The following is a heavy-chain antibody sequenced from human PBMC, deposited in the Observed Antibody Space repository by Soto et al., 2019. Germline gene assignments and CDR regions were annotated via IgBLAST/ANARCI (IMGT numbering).Heavy chain of an antibody. CDR3: ARDGGRHSGGIDH. D-gene: IGHD1-26*01. CDR1: GGTFSSYS. Sequence: QVQLVQSGAEVKKPGSSVKVSCKASGGTFSSYSINWVRQAPGQGLEWMGEIIPIFGTANYAQKFQGRVTITADESTSTAYMELSSLRSEDAAVYYCARDGGRHSGGIDHWGQGTLVTVSS. V-gene: IGHV1-69*01. J-gene: IGHJ4*02. CDR2: IIPIFGTA.